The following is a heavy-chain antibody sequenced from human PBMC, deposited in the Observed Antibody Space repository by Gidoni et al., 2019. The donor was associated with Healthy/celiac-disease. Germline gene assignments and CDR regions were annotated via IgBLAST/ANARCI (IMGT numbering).Heavy chain of an antibody. CDR2: IYYSGST. CDR3: ARGGDDSSGWSVDY. V-gene: IGHV4-31*03. CDR1: GGPISSGGYY. D-gene: IGHD3-22*01. J-gene: IGHJ4*02. Sequence: QLQLQESGPGLVKPSQTLSLTCTVSGGPISSGGYYWSWIRQHPGKGLEWIGYIYYSGSTYYNPSLKSRVTISVDTSKNQFALKLSSVTAADTAVYYCARGGDDSSGWSVDYWGQGTLVTVSS.